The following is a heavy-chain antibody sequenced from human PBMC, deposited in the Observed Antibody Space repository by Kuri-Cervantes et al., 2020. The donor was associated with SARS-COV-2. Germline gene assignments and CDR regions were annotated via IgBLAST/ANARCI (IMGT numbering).Heavy chain of an antibody. Sequence: SETLSLTCTVSGGSISSSSYYWGWVRQPPGKGLEWIGSIYYSGSTYYNPSLKSRVTISVDTSKNQFSLKLSSVTAADTAVYYCARQRWGFLEWVIYYVYWGQGTLVTVSS. CDR2: IYYSGST. CDR1: GGSISSSSYY. CDR3: ARQRWGFLEWVIYYVY. V-gene: IGHV4-39*01. J-gene: IGHJ4*02. D-gene: IGHD3-3*01.